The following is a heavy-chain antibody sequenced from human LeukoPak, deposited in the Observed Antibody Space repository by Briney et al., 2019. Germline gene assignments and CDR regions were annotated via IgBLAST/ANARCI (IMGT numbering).Heavy chain of an antibody. D-gene: IGHD6-19*01. CDR2: IYTSGST. CDR3: ARDSSGWYGLDV. CDR1: GGSISSYY. Sequence: SETLSLTCTVSGGSISSYYWSWIGQPPGKGLEWIGYIYTSGSTNYNPSLKSRVTISVDTSKNHFSLKLSSVTAADTAVYYCARDSSGWYGLDVWGQGTTVTVSS. J-gene: IGHJ6*02. V-gene: IGHV4-4*09.